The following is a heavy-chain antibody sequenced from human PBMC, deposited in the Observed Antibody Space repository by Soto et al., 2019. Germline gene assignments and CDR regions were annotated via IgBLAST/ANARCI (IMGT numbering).Heavy chain of an antibody. J-gene: IGHJ6*02. CDR3: ARESDYLRGYKYYDTDV. D-gene: IGHD4-17*01. CDR2: ISYDATND. Sequence: PGGSLRLSCAASGFSFSSFGFHWVRQAPGKGLEWVAFISYDATNDYYTDYVKGRCTISRDNSKNTVYLQMDSPRGEDTAVYFCARESDYLRGYKYYDTDVSGQGTAVTVSS. V-gene: IGHV3-30*03. CDR1: GFSFSSFG.